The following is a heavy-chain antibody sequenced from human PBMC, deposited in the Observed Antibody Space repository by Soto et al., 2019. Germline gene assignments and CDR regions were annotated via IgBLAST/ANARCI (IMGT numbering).Heavy chain of an antibody. Sequence: ESGGGLVQPGGSLRLSCAASGFTFSSYAMSWVRQAPGKGLEWVSAISGSGGSTYYADSVKGRFTISRDNSKNTLYLQMNSLRAEDTAVYYCAKDRGGYCSGGSCFFDYWGQGTLVTVSS. CDR3: AKDRGGYCSGGSCFFDY. CDR1: GFTFSSYA. V-gene: IGHV3-23*01. D-gene: IGHD2-15*01. CDR2: ISGSGGST. J-gene: IGHJ4*02.